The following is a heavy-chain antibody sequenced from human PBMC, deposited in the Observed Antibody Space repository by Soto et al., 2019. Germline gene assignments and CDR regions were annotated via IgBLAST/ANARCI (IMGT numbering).Heavy chain of an antibody. Sequence: QVQLVQSGAEVKKPGASVKVSCKASGYTFTSYGISWVRQAPGQGLEWMGWISAYNGNTNYAQKLQGRVTMTTDTSTSTGYMELRSLRSDDTAVYYCARDIVVVPAARITVGANDYWGQGTLVTVSS. D-gene: IGHD2-2*01. J-gene: IGHJ4*02. V-gene: IGHV1-18*01. CDR2: ISAYNGNT. CDR3: ARDIVVVPAARITVGANDY. CDR1: GYTFTSYG.